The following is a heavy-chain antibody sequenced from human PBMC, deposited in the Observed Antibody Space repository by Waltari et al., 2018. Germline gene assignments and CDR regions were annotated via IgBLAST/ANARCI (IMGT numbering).Heavy chain of an antibody. CDR2: ISCNSGSI. CDR3: AKRAYDSSGPLDY. V-gene: IGHV3-9*01. D-gene: IGHD3-22*01. CDR1: GFTFDDYA. Sequence: EVQLVESGGGLVQPGRSLRLSCAASGFTFDDYAMHWVRQAPGKGLEWGSGISCNSGSIGYADSGKGRFTISRDNAKNSLYLQMNSLRAEDTALYYCAKRAYDSSGPLDYWGQGTLVTVSS. J-gene: IGHJ4*02.